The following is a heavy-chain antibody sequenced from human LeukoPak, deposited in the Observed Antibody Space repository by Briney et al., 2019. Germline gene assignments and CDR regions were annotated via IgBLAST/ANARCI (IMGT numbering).Heavy chain of an antibody. J-gene: IGHJ4*02. V-gene: IGHV5-51*01. CDR1: GYRFSNYW. CDR3: ARPRAAAGRGWYFDY. D-gene: IGHD6-13*01. CDR2: IYPGDSDT. Sequence: GESLKISCKGSGYRFSNYWIGWVRQMPGKGLEWMGIIYPGDSDTRYSPSFQGQVTISADKSISTAYLQWSSLKASDTAMYYCARPRAAAGRGWYFDYWGQGTLVTVSS.